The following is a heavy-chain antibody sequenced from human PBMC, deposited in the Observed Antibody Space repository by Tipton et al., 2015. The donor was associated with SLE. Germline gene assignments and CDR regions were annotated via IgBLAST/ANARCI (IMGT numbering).Heavy chain of an antibody. CDR2: IHYTGSA. CDR1: GGSMTSYY. J-gene: IGHJ6*02. CDR3: AKMRGYDYYYYGMEV. V-gene: IGHV4-59*03. D-gene: IGHD5-12*01. Sequence: GLVKPSETLSLTCTVSGGSMTSYYWTWIRQPPGKGLEWIGYIHYTGSANYNPSLKSRVTISVDTSKNQFSLRVRSVTAADTAVYYCAKMRGYDYYYYGMEVWGQGTSVTVSS.